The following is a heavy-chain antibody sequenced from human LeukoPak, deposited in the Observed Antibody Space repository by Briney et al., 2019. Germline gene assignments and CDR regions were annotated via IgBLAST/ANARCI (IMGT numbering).Heavy chain of an antibody. CDR1: GGSISSGSYY. CDR3: ARDSLLPSAMGYYYMDV. Sequence: SETLSLTCTVSGGSISSGSYYWSWIRQPAGKGLEWIGRIYTSGSTNHNPSLKSRVTISVDTSKNQFSLKLSSVTAADTALYYXARDSLLPSAMGYYYMDVWGKGTTVTVS. D-gene: IGHD2-2*01. J-gene: IGHJ6*03. CDR2: IYTSGST. V-gene: IGHV4-61*02.